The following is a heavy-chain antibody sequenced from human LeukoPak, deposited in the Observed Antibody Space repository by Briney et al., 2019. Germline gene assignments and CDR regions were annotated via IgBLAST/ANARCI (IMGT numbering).Heavy chain of an antibody. D-gene: IGHD6-19*01. J-gene: IGHJ4*02. Sequence: APVSDSFKPTGYTFTRYGISGVRRAPGQGLEGMGWISTYNGDTKYAQKFHGRVTLTKDTPTSTAYLELRSLRSDDTAVYYCVRVPSNIRGWYIYFDYWGQGTLVTVSS. V-gene: IGHV1-18*01. CDR3: VRVPSNIRGWYIYFDY. CDR2: ISTYNGDT. CDR1: GYTFTRYG.